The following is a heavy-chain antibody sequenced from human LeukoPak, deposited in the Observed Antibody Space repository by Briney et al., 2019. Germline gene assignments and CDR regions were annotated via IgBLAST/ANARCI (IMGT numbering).Heavy chain of an antibody. CDR2: IYYSGST. CDR3: ARHRYSSGWYVAWFDP. CDR1: GGSISSYY. J-gene: IGHJ5*02. V-gene: IGHV4-59*08. Sequence: SETLSLACTVSGGSISSYYWSWIRQPPGKGLEWIGYIYYSGSTNYNPSLKSRVTISVDTSKNQFSLKLSSVTAADTAVYYCARHRYSSGWYVAWFDPWGQGTLVTVSS. D-gene: IGHD6-19*01.